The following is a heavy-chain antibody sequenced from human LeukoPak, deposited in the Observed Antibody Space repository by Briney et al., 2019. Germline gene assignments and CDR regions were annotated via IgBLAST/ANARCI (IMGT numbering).Heavy chain of an antibody. V-gene: IGHV4-34*01. CDR1: GGSFTSYY. CDR2: VHHRTGI. D-gene: IGHD3-9*01. Sequence: PSETLSLTRAVYGGSFTSYYWSWIRQVPRKGLWWICEVHHRTGINYTPSLKPRVTISADTSKNQFSLKMSSVTAADSALFYCARGHVRDEDRLTGNSYYFGLDPWGQGTTVTVSS. CDR3: ARGHVRDEDRLTGNSYYFGLDP. J-gene: IGHJ6*02.